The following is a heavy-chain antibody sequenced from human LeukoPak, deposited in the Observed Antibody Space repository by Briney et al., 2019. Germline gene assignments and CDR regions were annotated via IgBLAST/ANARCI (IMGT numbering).Heavy chain of an antibody. CDR3: ARLDVVVPAARILDY. Sequence: GAPPQISCQGSGSIFTSYWIGWVRPLPGKGLEWMGIIYPGNSDTRYSPSFQGQVTISADKSISTAYLQWSSLKASDTAMYYCARLDVVVPAARILDYWGQGTLVTVSS. D-gene: IGHD2-2*01. J-gene: IGHJ4*02. V-gene: IGHV5-51*01. CDR2: IYPGNSDT. CDR1: GSIFTSYW.